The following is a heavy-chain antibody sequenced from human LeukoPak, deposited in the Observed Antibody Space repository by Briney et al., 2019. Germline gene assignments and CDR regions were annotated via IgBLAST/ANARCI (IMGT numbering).Heavy chain of an antibody. CDR1: GFTFSSYS. V-gene: IGHV3-48*01. Sequence: GGSLRLSCAASGFTFSSYSMNWVRQAPGKGLEWVSYISSSSSTIYYADSVKGRFTISRDNAKNSLYLQMNSLRAEDTAVYYCARGTTGTGVRWGQGTLVTVSS. J-gene: IGHJ4*02. CDR3: ARGTTGTGVR. CDR2: ISSSSSTI. D-gene: IGHD1-1*01.